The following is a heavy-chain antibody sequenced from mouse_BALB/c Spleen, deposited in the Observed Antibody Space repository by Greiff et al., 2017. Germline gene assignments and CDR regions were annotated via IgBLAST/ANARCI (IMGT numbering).Heavy chain of an antibody. Sequence: QVQLQQSGAELAKPGASVKMSCKASGYTFTSYWMHWVKQRPGQGLEWIGYINPSTGYTEYNQKFKDKATLTADKSSSTAYMQLSSLTSEDSAVYYCATAPPFYAMDYWGQGTSVTVSS. V-gene: IGHV1-7*01. CDR3: ATAPPFYAMDY. D-gene: IGHD1-2*01. CDR1: GYTFTSYW. CDR2: INPSTGYT. J-gene: IGHJ4*01.